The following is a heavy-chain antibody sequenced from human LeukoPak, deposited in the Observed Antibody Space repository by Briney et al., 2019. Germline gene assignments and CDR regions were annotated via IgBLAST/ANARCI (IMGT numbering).Heavy chain of an antibody. CDR3: ARTGEYSSSWSSYYFDY. CDR1: GGTFSSYA. J-gene: IGHJ4*02. D-gene: IGHD6-13*01. CDR2: IIPILGIA. Sequence: SVKVSCKASGGTFSSYAISWVRQAPGQGLEWMGRIIPILGIANYAQKFQGRVTITADKSTSTAYMELSSLRAEDTAVYYCARTGEYSSSWSSYYFDYWGQGTLVTVSS. V-gene: IGHV1-69*04.